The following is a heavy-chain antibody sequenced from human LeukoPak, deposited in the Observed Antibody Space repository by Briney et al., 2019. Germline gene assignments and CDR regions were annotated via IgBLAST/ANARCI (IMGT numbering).Heavy chain of an antibody. CDR3: ARGGILRGSSGYYYFDY. J-gene: IGHJ4*02. V-gene: IGHV1-46*01. D-gene: IGHD3-22*01. CDR2: INPSGGST. CDR1: GYTCTSYY. Sequence: GASVKVSCKASGYTCTSYYMHWVRQAPGQGLEWMGIINPSGGSTSYAQKFQGRVTMTRDTSTSTVYMELSSLRSEDTAVYYCARGGILRGSSGYYYFDYWGQGTLVTVSS.